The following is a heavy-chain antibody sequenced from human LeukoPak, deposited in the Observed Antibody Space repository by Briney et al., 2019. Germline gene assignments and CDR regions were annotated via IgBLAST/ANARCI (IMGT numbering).Heavy chain of an antibody. CDR2: IRYDGSNK. CDR3: AKDLLVSVVTLGY. J-gene: IGHJ4*02. Sequence: GGSLRLSCAASGFTFSSYGMHWVRQAPGKGLEWVAFIRYDGSNKYYADSVKGRFTISRDNSKNTLYLQMNSLRAEDTAVYYCAKDLLVSVVTLGYWGQGTLVTVSS. D-gene: IGHD4-23*01. V-gene: IGHV3-30*02. CDR1: GFTFSSYG.